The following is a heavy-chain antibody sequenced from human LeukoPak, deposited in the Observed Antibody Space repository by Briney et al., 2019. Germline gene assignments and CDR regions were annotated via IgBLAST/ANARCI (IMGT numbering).Heavy chain of an antibody. CDR3: ARGDYYDSSGYHDY. D-gene: IGHD3-22*01. CDR2: ISYDGSNK. J-gene: IGHJ4*02. CDR1: GFTFSSYA. Sequence: SGGSLRLSCAASGFTFSSYAMHWVRQAPGKGLEWVAVISYDGSNKYYADSVKGRFTISRDNSKNTLYLQMNSLRAEDTAVYYCARGDYYDSSGYHDYWGQGTLVTVSS. V-gene: IGHV3-30-3*01.